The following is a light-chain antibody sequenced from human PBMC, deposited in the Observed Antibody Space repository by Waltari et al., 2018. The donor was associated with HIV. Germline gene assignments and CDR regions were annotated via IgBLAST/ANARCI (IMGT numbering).Light chain of an antibody. Sequence: EIMMTQSPATLSVSPGASATLSCRASQSVSSNLAWYQQKPGQAPRLLIYGASTRATGIPARFSGSGSGTECTLTISSLQSEDFAVYYCQQYNNWPHSFGQGTKLEIK. V-gene: IGKV3-15*01. J-gene: IGKJ2*03. CDR2: GAS. CDR3: QQYNNWPHS. CDR1: QSVSSN.